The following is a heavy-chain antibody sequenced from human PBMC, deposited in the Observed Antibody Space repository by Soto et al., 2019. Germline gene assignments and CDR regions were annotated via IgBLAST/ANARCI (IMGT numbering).Heavy chain of an antibody. CDR2: MTPISGDT. Sequence: QVQLVQSGAEVKKPGASVKVSCKASGYTFTNYDINWVRQATGQGLEWVGWMTPISGDTGYAQNFQGRVTMTRDTPRSTAYLELRSLTSEDTAVYYCARNLYNTGSFDHWGQGTLVTVSS. D-gene: IGHD3-10*01. J-gene: IGHJ4*02. CDR3: ARNLYNTGSFDH. CDR1: GYTFTNYD. V-gene: IGHV1-8*02.